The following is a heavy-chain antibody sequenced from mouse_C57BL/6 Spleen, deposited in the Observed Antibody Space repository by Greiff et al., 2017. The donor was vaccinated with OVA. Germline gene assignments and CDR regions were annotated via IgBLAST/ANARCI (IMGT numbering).Heavy chain of an antibody. V-gene: IGHV1-55*01. J-gene: IGHJ2*01. CDR2: LYHGSGST. CDR3: ARGNGYFDY. CDR1: GYTFTSYW. Sequence: QVQLQQPGAELVKPGASVKMSCKASGYTFTSYWITWVKQRPGQGLEWIGDLYHGSGSTNYNEKFKSKATLTVDPSSSTASMQLSSLTSEDSAVYYCARGNGYFDYWGQGTTLTVSS.